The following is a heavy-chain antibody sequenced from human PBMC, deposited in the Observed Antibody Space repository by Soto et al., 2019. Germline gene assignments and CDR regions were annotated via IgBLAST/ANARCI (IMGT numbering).Heavy chain of an antibody. D-gene: IGHD6-6*01. J-gene: IGHJ4*02. V-gene: IGHV4-34*01. CDR1: GVSFSGYF. Sequence: SETLSLTCAAFGVSFSGYFLSWIRQPPGKGLEWVGAIGPAGGTNYNRSLKSRVTISGDTSENQFSLQLSSVSAADTAVFYCARGIYSSSSVFDYWGQGTLVTVSS. CDR3: ARGIYSSSSVFDY. CDR2: IGPAGGT.